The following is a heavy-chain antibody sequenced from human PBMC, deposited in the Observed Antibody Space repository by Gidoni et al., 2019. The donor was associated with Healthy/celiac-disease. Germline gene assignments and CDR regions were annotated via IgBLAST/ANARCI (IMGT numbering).Heavy chain of an antibody. D-gene: IGHD3-3*01. CDR2: ISGSGGST. Sequence: EVQLLESGGGLVQPGGSLRLSCAASGFTFSSYAMSWVRQAPGKGLEWGSAISGSGGSTYYADSVKGRFTISRDNSKNTLYLQMNSLRAEDTAVYYCAKVRNVLRFLEWTKDIFDYWGQGTLVTVSS. J-gene: IGHJ4*02. CDR1: GFTFSSYA. CDR3: AKVRNVLRFLEWTKDIFDY. V-gene: IGHV3-23*01.